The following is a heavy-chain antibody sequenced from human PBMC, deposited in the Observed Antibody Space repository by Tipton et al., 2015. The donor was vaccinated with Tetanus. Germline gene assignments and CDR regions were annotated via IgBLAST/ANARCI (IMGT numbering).Heavy chain of an antibody. CDR3: ARDVPMEYSYGPGYYYYGMDV. V-gene: IGHV1-2*02. J-gene: IGHJ6*02. CDR1: GYTFTGYY. CDR2: INPNSGGT. D-gene: IGHD5-18*01. Sequence: QLVQSGAEVKKPGASVKVSCKASGYTFTGYYMHWVRQAPGQGLEWMGWINPNSGGTNYAQKFQGRVTMTRDTSISTAYMELSRLRSDDTAVYYCARDVPMEYSYGPGYYYYGMDVWGQGTTVTVSS.